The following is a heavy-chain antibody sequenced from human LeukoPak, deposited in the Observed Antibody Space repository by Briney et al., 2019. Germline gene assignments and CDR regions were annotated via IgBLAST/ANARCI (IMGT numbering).Heavy chain of an antibody. D-gene: IGHD3-10*01. CDR1: GYTFTGYY. V-gene: IGHV1-2*02. CDR2: INPNSGGT. J-gene: IGHJ4*02. Sequence: ASVKVSCKASGYTFTGYYMHWVRQAPGQGLEWMGWINPNSGGTNYAQKFQGRVTMTRDTSISTAYMELSRLRSDDTAVYYCAGDISGLDRALLDYWGQGTLVTVSS. CDR3: AGDISGLDRALLDY.